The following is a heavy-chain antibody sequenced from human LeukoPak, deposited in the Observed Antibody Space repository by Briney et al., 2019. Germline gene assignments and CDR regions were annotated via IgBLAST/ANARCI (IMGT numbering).Heavy chain of an antibody. J-gene: IGHJ4*02. CDR3: AREVDIVAKILDY. CDR2: ISSNGGST. D-gene: IGHD5-12*01. Sequence: GGSLRLSCAASGFTFSSYAMHWVRQAPGKGLEYVSAISSNGGSTYYANSVKGRFTISRDNSENTLYLQMGSLRAEDMAVYYCAREVDIVAKILDYWGQGTLVTVSS. V-gene: IGHV3-64*01. CDR1: GFTFSSYA.